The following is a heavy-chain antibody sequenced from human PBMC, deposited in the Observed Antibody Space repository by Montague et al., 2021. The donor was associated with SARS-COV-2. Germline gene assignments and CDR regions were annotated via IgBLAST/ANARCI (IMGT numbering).Heavy chain of an antibody. D-gene: IGHD6-13*01. Sequence: ETLSLTCTLSGGSISRSTSSWAWIRQPPGKGLEWIGSISYTGSTYYNPSLKSRVTISVDTSRNQFSLRLSSVTAADTSAYYCARLPLVSSWSRAAGYYYYGMDVWGQGTTVTVSS. CDR3: ARLPLVSSWSRAAGYYYYGMDV. CDR2: ISYTGST. CDR1: GGSISRSTSS. J-gene: IGHJ6*02. V-gene: IGHV4-39*01.